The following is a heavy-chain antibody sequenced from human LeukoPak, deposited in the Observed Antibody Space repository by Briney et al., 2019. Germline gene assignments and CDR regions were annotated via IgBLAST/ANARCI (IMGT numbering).Heavy chain of an antibody. CDR3: AKDENSYSSGWSFDY. CDR2: ISGSGGST. CDR1: GFTFSSYS. Sequence: PGGSLRLSCAASGFTFSSYSMNWVRQAPGKGLEWVPAISGSGGSTYYADSVKGRFTISRDNSKNTLYLQMNSLRAEDTAVYYCAKDENSYSSGWSFDYWGQGTLVTVSS. D-gene: IGHD6-19*01. J-gene: IGHJ4*02. V-gene: IGHV3-23*01.